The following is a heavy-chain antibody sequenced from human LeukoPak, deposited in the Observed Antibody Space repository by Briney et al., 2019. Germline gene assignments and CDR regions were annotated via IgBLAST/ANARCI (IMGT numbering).Heavy chain of an antibody. J-gene: IGHJ4*02. V-gene: IGHV5-10-1*01. CDR2: IDPSDSYT. CDR3: ARGGYSSGWYADY. CDR1: GYSFTTYW. Sequence: PGESLKISCEGSGYSFTTYWIIWVRQMTGKGLEWMGRIDPSDSYTDYSPSFQGHVTISADKSISTAYLQWSSLKASDTAMYYCARGGYSSGWYADYWGQGTLVTVSS. D-gene: IGHD6-19*01.